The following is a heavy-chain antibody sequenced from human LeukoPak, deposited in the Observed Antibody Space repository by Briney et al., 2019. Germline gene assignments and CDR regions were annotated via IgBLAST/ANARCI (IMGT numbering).Heavy chain of an antibody. V-gene: IGHV3-7*01. CDR2: IDPDGSHQ. CDR3: ARDQGSGCFDL. J-gene: IGHJ5*02. Sequence: SGGSLRLSCVGSGFTFSDYWATWVRQAPGKGLEWVANIDPDGSHQYYVDSVKGRFTISKDNAKNSLYLQMNSLRGEDTAVYYCARDQGSGCFDLWGQGTLVTVSS. D-gene: IGHD6-19*01. CDR1: GFTFSDYW.